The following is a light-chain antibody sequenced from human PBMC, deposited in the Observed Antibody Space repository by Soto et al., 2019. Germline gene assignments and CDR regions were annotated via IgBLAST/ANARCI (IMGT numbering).Light chain of an antibody. CDR3: QQRSNWPLT. Sequence: EIVLTQSPATLSLSPGVRATLSCSASQSISSYLAWYQQRPGQPPRLLIYDASNSATDIPARFSGSGSGTDFTLTISSLEPEDFAVYYCQQRSNWPLTFGPGTQVDVK. CDR2: DAS. CDR1: QSISSY. V-gene: IGKV3-11*01. J-gene: IGKJ1*01.